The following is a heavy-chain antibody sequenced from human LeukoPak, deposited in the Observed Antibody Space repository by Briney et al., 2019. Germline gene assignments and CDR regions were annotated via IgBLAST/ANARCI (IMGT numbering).Heavy chain of an antibody. V-gene: IGHV3-30-3*01. J-gene: IGHJ4*02. CDR1: GFTFSSYA. Sequence: GGSLRLSCAASGFTFSSYAMHWVRQAPGKGLEWVAVISYDGSNKYYADSVKGRFTISRDNSKNTLYLQMNSLRAEDTAVYYCARAPITMVRGVNLGVFDYWGQGTLVTVSS. CDR3: ARAPITMVRGVNLGVFDY. CDR2: ISYDGSNK. D-gene: IGHD3-10*01.